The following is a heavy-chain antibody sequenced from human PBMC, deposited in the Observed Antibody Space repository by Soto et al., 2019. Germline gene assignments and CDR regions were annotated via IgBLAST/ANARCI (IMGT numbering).Heavy chain of an antibody. CDR3: AKEGEVGFLEWLDWFDP. J-gene: IGHJ5*02. D-gene: IGHD3-3*01. CDR2: ISGSGGST. V-gene: IGHV3-23*01. Sequence: GGSLRLSCAASGFTFSSYAMSWVRQAPGKGLEWVSAISGSGGSTYYADSVKGRFTISRDNSKNTLYLQMNSLRAEDTAVYYCAKEGEVGFLEWLDWFDPWGQGTLVTVSS. CDR1: GFTFSSYA.